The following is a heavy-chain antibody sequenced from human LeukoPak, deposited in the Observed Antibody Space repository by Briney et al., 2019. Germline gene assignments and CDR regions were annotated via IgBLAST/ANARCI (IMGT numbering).Heavy chain of an antibody. CDR3: ARDATGLGNYFDY. Sequence: SETLSLTCTVSGYSISSGHYWGWIRQPPGKGLEWIGNIDHSGSTYYNPSLKSRVTISVDTSKNQFSLNLNSVTAADTAVYYCARDATGLGNYFDYWGQGTLVTVSS. V-gene: IGHV4-38-2*02. CDR2: IDHSGST. CDR1: GYSISSGHY. J-gene: IGHJ4*02. D-gene: IGHD7-27*01.